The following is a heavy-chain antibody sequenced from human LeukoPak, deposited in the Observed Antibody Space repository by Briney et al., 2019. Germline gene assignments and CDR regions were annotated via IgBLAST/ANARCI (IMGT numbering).Heavy chain of an antibody. V-gene: IGHV3-74*01. CDR1: GFTFSSYW. CDR2: INSDGSST. J-gene: IGHJ4*02. CDR3: AKCFKGGWWVDDY. Sequence: PGGSLRLSCAASGFTFSSYWMHWVRQAPGKGLVWVSRINSDGSSTSYADSVKGRFTISRDNAKNTLYLQMNSLRAEDTAVYYCAKCFKGGWWVDDYWGQGTLVTVSS. D-gene: IGHD6-19*01.